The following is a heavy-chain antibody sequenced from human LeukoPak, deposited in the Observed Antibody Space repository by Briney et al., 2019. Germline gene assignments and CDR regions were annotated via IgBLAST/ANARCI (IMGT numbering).Heavy chain of an antibody. V-gene: IGHV3-11*01. CDR2: ISSGGSTI. CDR1: GFTFSDYY. D-gene: IGHD4-17*01. Sequence: GGSLRLSGAASGFTFSDYYMSWIRQAPGKGLEWISYISSGGSTIYYADSVKGRFTISRDNAKNSLYLQINSLRAEDTAVYYCAGDYGDYLGLDFWGQGTLITVSS. J-gene: IGHJ4*02. CDR3: AGDYGDYLGLDF.